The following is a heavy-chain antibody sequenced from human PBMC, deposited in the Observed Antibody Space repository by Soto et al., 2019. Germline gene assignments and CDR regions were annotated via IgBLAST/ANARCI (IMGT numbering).Heavy chain of an antibody. V-gene: IGHV1-18*01. CDR1: GYSFTSYG. D-gene: IGHD3-10*01. CDR3: ASDTGFGESDV. CDR2: ISAYNDNT. Sequence: QVQLVQSGAEVKKPGASVKVSCKASGYSFTSYGISWLRQAPGQGLEWMGGISAYNDNTNYAQKLQGTVTMSTDTSTSTAYMELRSVRSDDTAVYYCASDTGFGESDVWGQGTTVTVSS. J-gene: IGHJ6*02.